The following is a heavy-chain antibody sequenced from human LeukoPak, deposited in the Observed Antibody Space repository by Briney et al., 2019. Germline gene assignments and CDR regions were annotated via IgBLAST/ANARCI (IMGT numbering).Heavy chain of an antibody. CDR1: GGSFSGYY. D-gene: IGHD6-19*01. V-gene: IGHV4-34*01. Sequence: PSETLSLTCPVYGGSFSGYYWSRIRQPPGKGLEWIGEINHSGSTNYNPSLKSRVTISVDTSKNQFSLKLSSVTAADTAVYYCAKDLSRRIRKQWPSWGYWGQGTLVTVSS. J-gene: IGHJ4*02. CDR2: INHSGST. CDR3: AKDLSRRIRKQWPSWGY.